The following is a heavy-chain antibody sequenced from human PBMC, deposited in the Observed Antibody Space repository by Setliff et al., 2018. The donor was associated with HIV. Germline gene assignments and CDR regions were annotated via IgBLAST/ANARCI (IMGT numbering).Heavy chain of an antibody. CDR3: AREVTSFEAFDL. V-gene: IGHV3-11*05. D-gene: IGHD2-21*02. Sequence: PGGSLRLSCAASGFTFSDHYMNWVRQAPGKGLEWVSYISKSGDYSNYADSVRGRFTISRDNAKNSLYLQMSSLGAEDTAVYYCAREVTSFEAFDLWGQGTMVTVSS. CDR1: GFTFSDHY. CDR2: ISKSGDYS. J-gene: IGHJ3*01.